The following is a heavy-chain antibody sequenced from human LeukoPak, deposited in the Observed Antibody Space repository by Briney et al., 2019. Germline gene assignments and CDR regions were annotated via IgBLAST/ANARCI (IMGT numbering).Heavy chain of an antibody. D-gene: IGHD6-13*01. J-gene: IGHJ6*03. Sequence: PSETLSLTCAVSGGSISSSSYYWGWIRQPPGKGLEWIGSIYYSGNTYYNPSLKSRLTISVDTSKNQFSLKLSSVTAADTAVYYCARTTEAHSWRTRYYDYYMDVWGKGTTVTVS. V-gene: IGHV4-39*07. CDR2: IYYSGNT. CDR1: GGSISSSSYY. CDR3: ARTTEAHSWRTRYYDYYMDV.